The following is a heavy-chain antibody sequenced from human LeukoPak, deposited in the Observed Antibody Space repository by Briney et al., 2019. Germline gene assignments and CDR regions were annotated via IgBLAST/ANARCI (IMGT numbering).Heavy chain of an antibody. CDR3: AKHNPDYADHLPYYYHGMDV. CDR1: GGPISSYY. J-gene: IGHJ6*02. CDR2: ISYSGST. Sequence: SETLSLTCTVSGGPISSYYWSWIRQPPGKGLQWIGYISYSGSTNYNPSLKSRVAMSVDTSKNQFSLKLSSVTAADTALYYCAKHNPDYADHLPYYYHGMDVWGQGTTVTVSS. D-gene: IGHD4-17*01. V-gene: IGHV4-59*01.